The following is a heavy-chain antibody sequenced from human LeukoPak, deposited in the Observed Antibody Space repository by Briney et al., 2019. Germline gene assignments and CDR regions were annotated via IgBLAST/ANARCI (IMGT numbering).Heavy chain of an antibody. CDR3: ARDLDRYFDWLEANDAFDI. V-gene: IGHV1-18*01. CDR2: ISAYNGNT. D-gene: IGHD3-9*01. J-gene: IGHJ3*02. Sequence: ASVKVSCKASGYTFTNYGISWVRQAPGQGLEWMGWISAYNGNTNYAQKVQGRVTMTTDTSTTTAYMELRSLRFDDTAVYYCARDLDRYFDWLEANDAFDIWGQGTMVTVSS. CDR1: GYTFTNYG.